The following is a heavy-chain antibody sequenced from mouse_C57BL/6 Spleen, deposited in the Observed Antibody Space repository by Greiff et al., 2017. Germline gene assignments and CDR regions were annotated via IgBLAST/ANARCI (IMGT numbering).Heavy chain of an antibody. D-gene: IGHD2-1*01. Sequence: EVKLMESGPGLAKPSQTLSLTCSVSGYSITSDYWNWIRRFPGNNLEYMGYISYSGSTYLNPSLKSRISITRDTPKNQYYLQLNSVTAEDTATYYCARDYGNYGGCFDVWGTGTTVTVSS. CDR2: ISYSGST. V-gene: IGHV3-8*01. CDR1: GYSITSDY. J-gene: IGHJ1*03. CDR3: ARDYGNYGGCFDV.